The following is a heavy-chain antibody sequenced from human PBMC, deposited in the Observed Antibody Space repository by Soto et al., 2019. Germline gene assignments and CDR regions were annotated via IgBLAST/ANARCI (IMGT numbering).Heavy chain of an antibody. V-gene: IGHV1-69*08. J-gene: IGHJ6*03. Sequence: QVQLVQSGAEVKKPGSSVKVSCKASGGTFSSYTISWVRQAPGQGLEWMGRIIPILGIANYAQKFQGRVTITADKSTSTAYMELSSLRSEDTAVYYCARDNSDIVVVPAATHYDYYYMDVWGKGTTVTVSS. CDR1: GGTFSSYT. CDR3: ARDNSDIVVVPAATHYDYYYMDV. D-gene: IGHD2-2*01. CDR2: IIPILGIA.